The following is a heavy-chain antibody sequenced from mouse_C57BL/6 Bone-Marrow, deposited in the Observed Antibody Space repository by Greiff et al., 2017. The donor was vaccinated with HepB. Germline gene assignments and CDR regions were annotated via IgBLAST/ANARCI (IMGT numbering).Heavy chain of an antibody. CDR1: GFTFSDYY. Sequence: EVQRVESEGGLVQPGSSMKLSCTASGFTFSDYYMAWVRQVPEKGLEWVANINYDGSSTYYLDSLKSRFIISRDNAKNILYLQMSSLKSEDTATYYCARGHYYGSSRWYFDVWGTGTTVTVSS. D-gene: IGHD1-1*01. V-gene: IGHV5-16*01. CDR2: INYDGSST. CDR3: ARGHYYGSSRWYFDV. J-gene: IGHJ1*03.